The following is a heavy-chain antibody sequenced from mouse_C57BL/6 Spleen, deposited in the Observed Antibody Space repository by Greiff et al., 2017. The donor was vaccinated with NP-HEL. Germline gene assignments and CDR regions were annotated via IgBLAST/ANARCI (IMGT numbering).Heavy chain of an antibody. Sequence: QVQLQQSGAELVKPGASVKISCKASGYAFSSYWMNWVKQRPGKGLEWIGQIYPGDGDTNYIGKFKGKATLTADKSSSTAYMQLSSLTSEDSAVYFCARRVDYYGSSSFAYWGQGTLVTVSA. CDR2: IYPGDGDT. CDR1: GYAFSSYW. CDR3: ARRVDYYGSSSFAY. D-gene: IGHD1-1*01. V-gene: IGHV1-80*01. J-gene: IGHJ3*01.